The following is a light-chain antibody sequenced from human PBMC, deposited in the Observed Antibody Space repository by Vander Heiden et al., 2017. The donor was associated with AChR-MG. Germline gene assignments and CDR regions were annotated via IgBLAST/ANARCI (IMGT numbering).Light chain of an antibody. CDR1: SSDAGGNKH. CDR3: SSFAGSGNWV. CDR2: AVN. J-gene: IGLJ3*02. V-gene: IGLV2-8*01. Sequence: QSVLTQPPSASGSPAQSVTVSCTGTSSDAGGNKHVPWHQRHPGQAPQHTIFAVNRRHSGVPERCSGYKAGDPDHLTVSGLQAEDEDHYYCSSFAGSGNWVFGGGTRLTVL.